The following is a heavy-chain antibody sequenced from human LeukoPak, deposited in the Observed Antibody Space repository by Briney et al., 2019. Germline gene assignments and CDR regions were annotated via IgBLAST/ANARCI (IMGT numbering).Heavy chain of an antibody. Sequence: GGSLRLPCAASGFTFSSYSMNWVRQAPGKGLEWVSSISSSSSYIYYADSVKGRFTISRDNAKNSLYLQMNSLRAEDTAVYYCARVGSAAVDYWGQGTLVTVSS. J-gene: IGHJ4*02. CDR2: ISSSSSYI. CDR3: ARVGSAAVDY. D-gene: IGHD2-15*01. CDR1: GFTFSSYS. V-gene: IGHV3-21*01.